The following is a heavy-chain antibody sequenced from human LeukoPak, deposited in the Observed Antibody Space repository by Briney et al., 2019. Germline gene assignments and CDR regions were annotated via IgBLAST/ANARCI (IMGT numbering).Heavy chain of an antibody. D-gene: IGHD6-13*01. Sequence: GGSLRLSCAASGFTFSSYEMNWVRQAPGKGLEWVSYISSSGSTIYYADSVKGRFTISRDNAKNSLYLQMNSLRAEDTAVYYCARGSSSWSNYYCYYMDVWGKGTAVTVSS. J-gene: IGHJ6*03. V-gene: IGHV3-48*03. CDR1: GFTFSSYE. CDR2: ISSSGSTI. CDR3: ARGSSSWSNYYCYYMDV.